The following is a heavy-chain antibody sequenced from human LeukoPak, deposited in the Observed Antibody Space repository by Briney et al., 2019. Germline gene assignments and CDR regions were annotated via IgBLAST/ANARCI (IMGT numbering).Heavy chain of an antibody. D-gene: IGHD5-18*01. CDR2: INPNSGGT. J-gene: IGHJ5*02. Sequence: GASVKVSCKASGYTFTGYYMHWVRQAPGQGLEWMGRINPNSGGTNYAQKFQGRVTITADESTTTAYMELSSLRSEDTAVYYCARVTHTELSTWFDPWGQGTLVTVSS. CDR1: GYTFTGYY. V-gene: IGHV1-2*02. CDR3: ARVTHTELSTWFDP.